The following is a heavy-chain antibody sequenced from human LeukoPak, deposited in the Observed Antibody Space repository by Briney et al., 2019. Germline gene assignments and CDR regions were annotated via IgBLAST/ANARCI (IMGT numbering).Heavy chain of an antibody. J-gene: IGHJ4*02. D-gene: IGHD3/OR15-3a*01. CDR2: ISSSSSYI. CDR3: ARVFRLAGFDY. V-gene: IGHV3-21*01. Sequence: GGSLRLSCAASGFTFSSYSMNWVRQAPGKGLEWVSSISSSSSYIYYADSVEGRFTISRDNAKNSLYLQMNSLRAEDTAVYYCARVFRLAGFDYWGQGTLVTVSS. CDR1: GFTFSSYS.